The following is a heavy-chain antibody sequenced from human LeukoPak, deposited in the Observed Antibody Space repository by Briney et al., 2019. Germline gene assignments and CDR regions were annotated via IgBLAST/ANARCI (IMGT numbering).Heavy chain of an antibody. CDR2: ISYDGINQ. CDR1: GFTFSSYA. CDR3: AKDHVSSSSWFPDY. Sequence: GGSLRLSCAASGFTFSSYAMSWVRQAPGKGLEWVAVISYDGINQYYADSVKGRFTISRDNSKNMLYLQMSSLRAEDTAVYYCAKDHVSSSSWFPDYWGQGTLVTVSS. J-gene: IGHJ4*02. D-gene: IGHD6-13*01. V-gene: IGHV3-30*18.